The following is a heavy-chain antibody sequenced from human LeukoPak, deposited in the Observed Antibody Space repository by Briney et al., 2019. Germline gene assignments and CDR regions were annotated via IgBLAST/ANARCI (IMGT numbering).Heavy chain of an antibody. CDR3: ARAGIFDY. D-gene: IGHD3-10*01. J-gene: IGHJ4*02. V-gene: IGHV1-46*01. CDR2: INPSGGST. Sequence: ASVKVSCKASGGTFSSYAISWVRQAPGQGLEWMGIINPSGGSTSYAQKFQGRVTMTRDTSTSTVHMELSSLRSEDTAVYYCARAGIFDYWGQGTLVTVSS. CDR1: GGTFSSYA.